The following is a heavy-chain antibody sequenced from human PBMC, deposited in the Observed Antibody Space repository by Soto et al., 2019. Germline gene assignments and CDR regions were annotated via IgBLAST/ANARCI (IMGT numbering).Heavy chain of an antibody. CDR2: IIPIFGTA. D-gene: IGHD3-22*01. J-gene: IGHJ4*02. V-gene: IGHV1-69*13. Sequence: SVKVSCKASGGTFSSYAIIWVRQAPGQGLEWMGGIIPIFGTANYAQKFQGRVTITADESTSTAYMELSSLRSEDTAVYYCAADSSGLLLGEFDYWGQGTLVTVSS. CDR3: AADSSGLLLGEFDY. CDR1: GGTFSSYA.